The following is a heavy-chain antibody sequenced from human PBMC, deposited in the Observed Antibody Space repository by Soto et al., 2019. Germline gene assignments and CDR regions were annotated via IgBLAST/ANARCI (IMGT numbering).Heavy chain of an antibody. Sequence: GASVKVSCKASGDTFSRYTLSWVRQAPGQGLEWMGRIIPFVDISNYADSVKGRFTISRDNSKNTLSLQMSSLRAEDSAVYYCVKDQYYYGSGQDAFDIWGQGTMVTVSS. CDR2: IIPFVDIS. CDR1: GDTFSRYT. J-gene: IGHJ3*02. D-gene: IGHD3-10*01. CDR3: VKDQYYYGSGQDAFDI. V-gene: IGHV1-69*02.